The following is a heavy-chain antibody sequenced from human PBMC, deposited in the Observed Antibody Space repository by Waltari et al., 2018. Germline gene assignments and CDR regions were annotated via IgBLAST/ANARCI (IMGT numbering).Heavy chain of an antibody. CDR2: IIPILGIA. CDR3: ARYDSRGKWFDP. V-gene: IGHV1-69*02. J-gene: IGHJ5*02. CDR1: GGTFRSYT. D-gene: IGHD3-22*01. Sequence: QVQLVQSGAEVKKPGSSVKVSCKASGGTFRSYTISWVRQAPGQGLEWMGRIIPILGIANYAQKFQGRVTITADKSTSTAYMELSSLRSDTAVYYCARYDSRGKWFDPWGQGTLVTVSS.